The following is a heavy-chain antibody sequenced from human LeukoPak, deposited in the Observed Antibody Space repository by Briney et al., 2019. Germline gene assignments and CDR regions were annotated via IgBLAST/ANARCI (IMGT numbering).Heavy chain of an antibody. Sequence: GESLKSSCKGSGYTFTNYWIGWVRQMPGKGLEWMGIIYPGDSERKYNPSLQGQVTISADKSISTVYLQWSSLKASDTAIYYCARIEGCTFDYWGQRTLVSVSS. CDR2: IYPGDSER. V-gene: IGHV5-51*01. CDR3: ARIEGCTFDY. J-gene: IGHJ4*02. CDR1: GYTFTNYW. D-gene: IGHD2-15*01.